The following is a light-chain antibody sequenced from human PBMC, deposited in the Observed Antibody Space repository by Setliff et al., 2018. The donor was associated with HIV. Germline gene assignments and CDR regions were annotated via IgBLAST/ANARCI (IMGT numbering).Light chain of an antibody. CDR3: SSYTSDSSLV. V-gene: IGLV1-40*01. Sequence: QSVLTQPPSVSGAPGQRVTIFCTGGPSTIGPGHDVHWYQQLPGTAPKLLVYGSRNRSSGVPDRFSGSKSGNTASLTISGLQAEDEGDYYCSSYTSDSSLVFGTGTKVTVL. CDR1: PSTIGPGHD. J-gene: IGLJ1*01. CDR2: GSR.